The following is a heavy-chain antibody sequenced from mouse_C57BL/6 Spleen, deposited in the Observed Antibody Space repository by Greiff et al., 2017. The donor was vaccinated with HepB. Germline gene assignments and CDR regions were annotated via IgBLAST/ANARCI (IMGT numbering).Heavy chain of an antibody. J-gene: IGHJ1*03. CDR1: GYTFTSYW. CDR3: ARGDYYGSSSDFDV. Sequence: VQLQQPGAELVKPGASVKLSCKASGYTFTSYWMHWVKQGPGQGLEWIGMIHPNSGSTNYNEKFKSKATLTVDKSSSTAYMQLSSLTSEDSAVYYCARGDYYGSSSDFDVWGTGTTVTVSS. V-gene: IGHV1-64*01. CDR2: IHPNSGST. D-gene: IGHD1-1*01.